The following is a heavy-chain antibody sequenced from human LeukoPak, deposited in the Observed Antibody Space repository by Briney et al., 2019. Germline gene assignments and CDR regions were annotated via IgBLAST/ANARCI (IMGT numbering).Heavy chain of an antibody. CDR2: ISGSGGST. Sequence: PGGSLRLSCAASGFTFSSYAMSWVRQAPGKGLEWVSAISGSGGSTYYADSVKGRFTISRDNSKNTLYLQMNSLRAEDTAVYYCARVGPYSSGLYYFDYWGQGTLVTVSS. J-gene: IGHJ4*02. D-gene: IGHD6-19*01. CDR1: GFTFSSYA. V-gene: IGHV3-23*01. CDR3: ARVGPYSSGLYYFDY.